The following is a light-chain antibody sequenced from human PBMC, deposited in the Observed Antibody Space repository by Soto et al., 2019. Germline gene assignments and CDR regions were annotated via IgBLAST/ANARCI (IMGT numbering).Light chain of an antibody. Sequence: EIVLTQSPGTLSLSPGERVTLSCRASQSVTNNNLDWFQQKPGQAPRLLIHAASTRAVGIPDRFSGSGSGTDFTLAISRLEPEDFAVYYCHQYGNSAYTFGQGTKLEMK. CDR1: QSVTNNN. CDR2: AAS. J-gene: IGKJ2*01. V-gene: IGKV3-20*01. CDR3: HQYGNSAYT.